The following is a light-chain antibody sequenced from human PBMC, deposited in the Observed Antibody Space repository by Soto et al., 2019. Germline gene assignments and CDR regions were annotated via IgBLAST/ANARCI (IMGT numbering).Light chain of an antibody. CDR1: QSVSTY. CDR3: QQYNNWPPVT. CDR2: GAS. J-gene: IGKJ4*01. V-gene: IGKV3-15*01. Sequence: EIVMTQSPATLSVSPGERATLSCRASQSVSTYLAWYQQKPGQAPRLLIFGASTRATGIPARFSSSGSGSEFTLTISSLQSEDFAVYSCQQYNNWPPVTFGGGTKLEIK.